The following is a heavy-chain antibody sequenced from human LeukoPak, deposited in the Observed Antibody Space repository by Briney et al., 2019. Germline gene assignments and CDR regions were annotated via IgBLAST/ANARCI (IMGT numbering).Heavy chain of an antibody. V-gene: IGHV1-8*03. J-gene: IGHJ5*02. Sequence: GASVKVSCKASGYTFTSYDINWVRQATGQGLEWMGWMNPNSGNTGYAQKFQGRVTITRNTSISTPYMELSRLRAEDTAVYYCARARYCSSTSCYPRWFDPWGQGTLVTVSS. D-gene: IGHD2-2*01. CDR2: MNPNSGNT. CDR1: GYTFTSYD. CDR3: ARARYCSSTSCYPRWFDP.